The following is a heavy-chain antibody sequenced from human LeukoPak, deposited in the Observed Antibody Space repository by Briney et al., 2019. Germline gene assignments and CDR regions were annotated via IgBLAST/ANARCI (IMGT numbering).Heavy chain of an antibody. CDR1: GFNFYDYA. Sequence: GRSLRLSCAASGFNFYDYAMHWVRQAPGKGLEWGSGISWNSGVIDYADSVKGRFTISRDNSKNTLYLQMNSLRAEDTAVYYCAKVDPQWLVGFDYWGQGTLVTVSS. CDR3: AKVDPQWLVGFDY. CDR2: ISWNSGVI. V-gene: IGHV3-9*01. J-gene: IGHJ4*02. D-gene: IGHD6-19*01.